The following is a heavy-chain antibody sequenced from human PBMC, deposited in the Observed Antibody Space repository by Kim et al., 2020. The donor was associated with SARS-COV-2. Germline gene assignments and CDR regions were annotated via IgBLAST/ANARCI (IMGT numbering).Heavy chain of an antibody. CDR2: ISYDGSNK. CDR3: AKDGAGAVVAATGAFDI. Sequence: GGSLRLSCAASGFTFSSYGMHWVRQAPGKGLEWVAVISYDGSNKYYADSVKGRFTISRDNSKNTLYLQMNSLRAEDTAVYYCAKDGAGAVVAATGAFDIWGQGTMVTVSS. CDR1: GFTFSSYG. V-gene: IGHV3-30*18. J-gene: IGHJ3*02. D-gene: IGHD2-15*01.